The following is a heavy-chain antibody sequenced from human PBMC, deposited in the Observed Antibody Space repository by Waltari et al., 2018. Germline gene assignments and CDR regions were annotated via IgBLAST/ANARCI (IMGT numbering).Heavy chain of an antibody. J-gene: IGHJ4*02. D-gene: IGHD6-13*01. CDR3: ARGDSSLYYFDY. Sequence: EAQLVESGGGLVQPGGSLRLSCEASGFSFSYYRMNWVRQAPGKGLEWVSDISSTSSTIDYAESVKGRFTISRDNAKNSLYLQMNSLRAEDTAVYYCARGDSSLYYFDYWGQGTLVTVSS. CDR1: GFSFSYYR. CDR2: ISSTSSTI. V-gene: IGHV3-48*01.